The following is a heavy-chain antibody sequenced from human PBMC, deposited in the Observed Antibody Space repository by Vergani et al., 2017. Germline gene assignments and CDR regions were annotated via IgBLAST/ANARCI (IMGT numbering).Heavy chain of an antibody. J-gene: IGHJ6*03. V-gene: IGHV3-48*04. Sequence: EVQLAESGGGLVQPGGSLRLSCAASGFTFSSYSMNWVRQAPGKGLEWVSYISSSSSTIYYADSVKGRFTISRDNAKNSLYLQMNSLRAEDTAVYYCARDQHDFWSGYQIYYYYMDVWGKGTTVTVSS. CDR2: ISSSSSTI. CDR3: ARDQHDFWSGYQIYYYYMDV. CDR1: GFTFSSYS. D-gene: IGHD3-3*01.